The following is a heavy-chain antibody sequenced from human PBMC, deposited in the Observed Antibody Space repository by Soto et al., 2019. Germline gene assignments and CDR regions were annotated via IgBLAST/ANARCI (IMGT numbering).Heavy chain of an antibody. Sequence: QVQLVESGRGVVQPGRSLRLSCAASGFTFSRYAMHWVRQAPGKGLELVAVILSDGSNKWYVDSVKGRFTISRDNSKNTLYLQMNSLRAEDTAVQYCARDVFQEDVWGQGTTVTVCS. J-gene: IGHJ6*02. CDR1: GFTFSRYA. V-gene: IGHV3-30-3*01. CDR3: ARDVFQEDV. CDR2: ILSDGSNK.